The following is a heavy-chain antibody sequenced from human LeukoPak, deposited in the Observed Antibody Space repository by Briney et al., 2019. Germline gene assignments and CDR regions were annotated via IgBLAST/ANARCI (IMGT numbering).Heavy chain of an antibody. CDR2: ISSSSSYI. CDR1: GFTFSSYS. V-gene: IGHV3-21*01. CDR3: ARGQRVDFWSGYYTVFVP. J-gene: IGHJ4*02. D-gene: IGHD3-3*01. Sequence: GGSLRLSCAASGFTFSSYSMNWVRQAPGKGLEWVSSISSSSSYIYYADSVKGRFIISRDNAKNSLYLQMNSLRAEDTAVYYCARGQRVDFWSGYYTVFVPWGQGTLVTVSS.